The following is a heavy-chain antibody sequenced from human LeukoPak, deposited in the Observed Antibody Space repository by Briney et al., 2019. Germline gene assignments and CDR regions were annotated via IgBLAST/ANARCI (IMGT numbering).Heavy chain of an antibody. CDR2: INHSGST. J-gene: IGHJ6*03. CDR1: GGSFSGYY. D-gene: IGHD6-13*01. V-gene: IGHV4-34*01. Sequence: KPSETLSLTCAVYGGSFSGYYWSWIRQPPGKGLEWIGEINHSGSTNYNPSLKSRVTISVDTSKNQFSLKLSSVTAADTAVFYCARGKHSSSWEPYYYYMDVWGRGTTVTVSS. CDR3: ARGKHSSSWEPYYYYMDV.